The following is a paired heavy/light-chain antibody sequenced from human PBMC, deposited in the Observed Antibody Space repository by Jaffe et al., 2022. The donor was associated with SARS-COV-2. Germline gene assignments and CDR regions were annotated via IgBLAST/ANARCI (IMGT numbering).Light chain of an antibody. J-gene: IGLJ1*01. V-gene: IGLV1-51*01. CDR1: SSNIGKYY. CDR3: GTWDSSLSAYV. Sequence: QSVLTQPPSVSAAPGQKVTISCSGSSSNIGKYYVSWYQQFPGTAPKLLIYDNNKRPSGIPDRFSGSKSGTSATLGITGLQTGDEADYYCGTWDSSLSAYVFGAGTKVTVL. CDR2: DNN.
Heavy chain of an antibody. CDR2: MNSDSTYI. CDR1: GFTFRSYS. CDR3: ARVPGYYDGSGIDC. Sequence: EVQVVESGGGLVKPGGSLRLSCAASGFTFRSYSMTWVRQAPGKGLEWVSSMNSDSTYIYYTDSVKGRFTISRDNAKNSLYLQMNSLRAEDTAVYYCARVPGYYDGSGIDCWGQGTLVTVSS. D-gene: IGHD3-22*01. V-gene: IGHV3-21*01. J-gene: IGHJ4*02.